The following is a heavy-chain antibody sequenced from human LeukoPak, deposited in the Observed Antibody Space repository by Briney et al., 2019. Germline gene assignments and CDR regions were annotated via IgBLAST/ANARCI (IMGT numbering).Heavy chain of an antibody. CDR1: GFTFSSYG. Sequence: GGSLRLSCAASGFTFSSYGMHWVRQAPGKGLEWVAVISYDGSNEYYADSVKGRFTISRDNSKNTLYLQMNSLRAEDTAVYYCARDTESGSYFDYWGQGTLVTVSS. CDR2: ISYDGSNE. J-gene: IGHJ4*02. CDR3: ARDTESGSYFDY. D-gene: IGHD1-26*01. V-gene: IGHV3-30*19.